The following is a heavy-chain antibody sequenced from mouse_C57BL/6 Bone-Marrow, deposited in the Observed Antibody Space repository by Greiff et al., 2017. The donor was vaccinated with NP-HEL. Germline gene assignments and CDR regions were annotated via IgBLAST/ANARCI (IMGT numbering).Heavy chain of an antibody. J-gene: IGHJ3*01. D-gene: IGHD2-4*01. Sequence: QVQLQQSGPELVKPGASVKISCKASGYAFSSSWMNWVKQRPGKGLEWIGRIYPGDGDTNYNGKFKGKATLTADKSSSTAYMQLSSLTSEDSAVYFCARIYDYDGADWGQGTLVTVSA. V-gene: IGHV1-82*01. CDR1: GYAFSSSW. CDR2: IYPGDGDT. CDR3: ARIYDYDGAD.